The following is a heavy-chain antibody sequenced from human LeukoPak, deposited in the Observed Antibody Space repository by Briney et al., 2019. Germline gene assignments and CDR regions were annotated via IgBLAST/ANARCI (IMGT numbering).Heavy chain of an antibody. V-gene: IGHV4-38-2*02. Sequence: SETLSLTCTVSGYSISSGYYWGWIRQPPGKGLEWIGSIYHSGSTYYNPSLKSRVTISVDTSKNQFSLKLSSVTAADTAVYYCARSGISWFGELFTRRGFDPWGQGTLVTVSS. J-gene: IGHJ5*02. CDR1: GYSISSGYY. CDR2: IYHSGST. CDR3: ARSGISWFGELFTRRGFDP. D-gene: IGHD3-10*01.